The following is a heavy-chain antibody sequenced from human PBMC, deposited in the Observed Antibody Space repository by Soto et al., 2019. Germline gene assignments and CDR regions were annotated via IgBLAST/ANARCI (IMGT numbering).Heavy chain of an antibody. D-gene: IGHD3-16*02. Sequence: SVKVSCKASGDTFNNYAISWVRQAPGQGLEWMGGIIPIFGTANYAQKFQGRVTITADESTSTAYMELSSLRSEDTAVYYCARARGPIMITFGGVIVRRNYYYYGMDVWGQGTTVTVSS. V-gene: IGHV1-69*13. J-gene: IGHJ6*02. CDR1: GDTFNNYA. CDR3: ARARGPIMITFGGVIVRRNYYYYGMDV. CDR2: IIPIFGTA.